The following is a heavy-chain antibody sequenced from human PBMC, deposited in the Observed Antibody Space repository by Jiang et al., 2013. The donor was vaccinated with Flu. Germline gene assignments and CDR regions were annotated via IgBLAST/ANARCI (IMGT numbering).Heavy chain of an antibody. J-gene: IGHJ6*02. Sequence: SLRLSCTASGFTFGDYAMSWFRQAPGKGLEWVGFIRSKAYGGTTEYAASVKGRFTISRDDSKSIAYLQMNSLKTEDTAVYYCTREEGVGYYYYGMDVWGQGTTVTVSS. V-gene: IGHV3-49*03. D-gene: IGHD1-26*01. CDR1: GFTFGDYA. CDR2: IRSKAYGGTT. CDR3: TREEGVGYYYYGMDV.